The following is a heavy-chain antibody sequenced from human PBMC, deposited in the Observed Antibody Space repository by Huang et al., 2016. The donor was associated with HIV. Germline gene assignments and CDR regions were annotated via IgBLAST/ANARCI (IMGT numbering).Heavy chain of an antibody. CDR2: ISHKGSA. D-gene: IGHD2-2*01. V-gene: IGHV4-34*01. Sequence: QVQLQQWGAGLLTPSETLSLPCDVYGGSFSGYYWSWIRQPPGKGLEVLWEISHKGSANHNPTLKSRVTISVDRAKRQFSLVLNSVTAADTALYYCARAGYCSDTSCPRWFDPWGQGTLVTVSS. CDR1: GGSFSGYY. J-gene: IGHJ5*02. CDR3: ARAGYCSDTSCPRWFDP.